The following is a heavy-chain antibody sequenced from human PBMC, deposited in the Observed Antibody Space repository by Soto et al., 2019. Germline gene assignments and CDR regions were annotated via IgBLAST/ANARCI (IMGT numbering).Heavy chain of an antibody. J-gene: IGHJ6*02. CDR3: VPRGPNFYYYGVDV. V-gene: IGHV4-59*05. CDR1: GGSMSGYY. D-gene: IGHD2-2*01. Sequence: SETLSLTCTVSGGSMSGYYWSWLRQTPGKGLEWIGSIYSSGNTYYNPSLKSRVTISVDTSRNQFSLKLTSVTAADTAVYYCVPRGPNFYYYGVDVWGQGTTVTVS. CDR2: IYSSGNT.